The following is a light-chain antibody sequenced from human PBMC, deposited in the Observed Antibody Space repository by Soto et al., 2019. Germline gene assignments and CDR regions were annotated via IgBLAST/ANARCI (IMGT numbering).Light chain of an antibody. CDR1: QSISRW. J-gene: IGKJ4*01. CDR2: DAS. CDR3: QQYNNWSGLT. Sequence: DLQMTQSPSTLSASVGDRVTITCRASQSISRWLAWYQQKPGKAPNLLIYDASSLESGVPSRFSGTGSGKEFTLTISSLQPDDFATYYCQQYNNWSGLTFGGGTKVDIK. V-gene: IGKV1-5*01.